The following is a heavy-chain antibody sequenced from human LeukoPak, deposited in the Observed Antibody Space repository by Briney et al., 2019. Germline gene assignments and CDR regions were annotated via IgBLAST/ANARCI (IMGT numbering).Heavy chain of an antibody. Sequence: GGSLRLSCAASGFTFSDYYMSWIRQAPGKGLEWVSYISSSGSTIYYADSVKGRFTISRDNAKNSLYLQMNSLRAEDTAVYYCARGLTIFGVVNDGLDIWGQGTKVTVSS. V-gene: IGHV3-11*04. CDR1: GFTFSDYY. CDR2: ISSSGSTI. D-gene: IGHD3-3*01. CDR3: ARGLTIFGVVNDGLDI. J-gene: IGHJ3*02.